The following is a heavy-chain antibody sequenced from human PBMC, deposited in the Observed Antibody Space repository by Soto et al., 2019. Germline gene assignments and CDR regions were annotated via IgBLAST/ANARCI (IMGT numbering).Heavy chain of an antibody. CDR2: IYHGGSA. CDR3: ARDQAAAGTFDY. V-gene: IGHV4-4*02. CDR1: SGSVNSSNW. Sequence: QVQLRESGPGLVKPSGTLSLTCAVSSGSVNSSNWWSWVRQPPGKGLEWIGEIYHGGSANYNPSLRSRVTMSVDKSKNHVFLQLSSVTAADTALYYCARDQAAAGTFDYWGQGTLVTVSS. J-gene: IGHJ4*02. D-gene: IGHD6-13*01.